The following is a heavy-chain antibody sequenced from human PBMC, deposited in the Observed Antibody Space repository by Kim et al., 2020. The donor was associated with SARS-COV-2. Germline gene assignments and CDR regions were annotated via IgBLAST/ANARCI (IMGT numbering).Heavy chain of an antibody. V-gene: IGHV4-59*01. Sequence: NPSRKARVTISIDTSKNQVSLRLNSVTVADTAVYYCAREGAPTATSNWFDPWGQGTLVTVSS. J-gene: IGHJ5*02. D-gene: IGHD1-1*01. CDR3: AREGAPTATSNWFDP.